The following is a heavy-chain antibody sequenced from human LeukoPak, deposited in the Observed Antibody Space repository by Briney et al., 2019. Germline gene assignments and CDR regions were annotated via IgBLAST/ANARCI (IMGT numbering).Heavy chain of an antibody. Sequence: GGSLRLSCAASGFTFSSYSLNWVRQAPGKGLEWVSYIDTSGSPIYYADSVKRRFTISRDNAKNSLYLQMNSLRADDTAVYYCARGPPLFDPWGQGALVTVSS. CDR1: GFTFSSYS. V-gene: IGHV3-48*01. CDR3: ARGPPLFDP. J-gene: IGHJ5*02. CDR2: IDTSGSPI.